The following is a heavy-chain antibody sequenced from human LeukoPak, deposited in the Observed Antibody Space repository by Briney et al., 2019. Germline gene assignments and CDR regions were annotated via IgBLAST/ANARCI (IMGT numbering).Heavy chain of an antibody. V-gene: IGHV4-4*07. CDR3: AGSSSANWFDP. CDR2: ISGSGST. D-gene: IGHD6-6*01. Sequence: PSETLSLTCAVSGGSISGYYWSWIRQPAGKGLEWMGRISGSGSTDYDPSLKSRVTMSVDTSKNQFSLKLNSVTAADTAVYYCAGSSSANWFDPWGQGTLVTVSS. J-gene: IGHJ5*02. CDR1: GGSISGYY.